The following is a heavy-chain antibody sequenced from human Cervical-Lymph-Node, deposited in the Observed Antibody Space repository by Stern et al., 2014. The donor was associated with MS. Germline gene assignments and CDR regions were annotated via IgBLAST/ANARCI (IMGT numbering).Heavy chain of an antibody. V-gene: IGHV5-51*01. CDR3: ARHQTDYKGRDYYYYGMDV. J-gene: IGHJ6*02. CDR2: IYPGESDT. CDR1: GYSFTSHW. Sequence: VQLVQSGAEVKKPGESLKISCKGSGYSFTSHWIGWVRQMPGKGLEWMGVIYPGESDTRYSPSFQGQVTISADKSISTAYLQWSSLKASDTTIYYCARHQTDYKGRDYYYYGMDVWGQGTTVTVSS. D-gene: IGHD4-11*01.